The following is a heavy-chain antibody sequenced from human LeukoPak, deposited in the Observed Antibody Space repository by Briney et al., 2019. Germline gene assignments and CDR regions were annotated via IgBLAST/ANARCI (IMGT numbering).Heavy chain of an antibody. J-gene: IGHJ6*02. CDR3: ARGGGVVPAADYYSMDV. CDR1: GYTFTSYG. CDR2: ISAYNGNT. D-gene: IGHD2-2*01. V-gene: IGHV1-18*01. Sequence: GASVKVSCKASGYTFTSYGISWVRQAPGQGLEWMGWISAYNGNTNYAQKFQGRVTMTRDTSISTAYMELSRLRSDDTAVYYCARGGGVVPAADYYSMDVWGQGTTVTVSS.